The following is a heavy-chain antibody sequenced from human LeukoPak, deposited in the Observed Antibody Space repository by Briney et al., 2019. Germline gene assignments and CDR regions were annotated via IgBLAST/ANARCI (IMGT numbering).Heavy chain of an antibody. V-gene: IGHV3-23*01. CDR1: GFTFSSYA. J-gene: IGHJ5*02. Sequence: GGSLRLSCAASGFTFSSYAMSWVRQAPGKGLEWVSSISGSSGTIDYADSVKGRFIISRDNSKNAQYLQMNSLRPEDTAVYYCAKGWQLLDPWGQGTLVTVSS. D-gene: IGHD4-23*01. CDR2: ISGSSGTI. CDR3: AKGWQLLDP.